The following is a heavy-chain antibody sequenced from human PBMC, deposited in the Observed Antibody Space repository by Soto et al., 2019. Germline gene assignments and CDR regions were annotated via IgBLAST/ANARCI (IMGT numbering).Heavy chain of an antibody. D-gene: IGHD7-27*01. CDR1: GGTFSGHA. J-gene: IGHJ4*02. CDR3: ARGPNWGYRFDS. CDR2: LIPLFGTT. Sequence: QVQLVQSGAEVKKPGSSVKVSCEASGGTFSGHAISWVRQAPGQGPEWMGGLIPLFGTTQHAQNFHDRITITADKSTSTADMELTSLRSEDTAIYYCARGPNWGYRFDSWGQGTLVTVSS. V-gene: IGHV1-69*06.